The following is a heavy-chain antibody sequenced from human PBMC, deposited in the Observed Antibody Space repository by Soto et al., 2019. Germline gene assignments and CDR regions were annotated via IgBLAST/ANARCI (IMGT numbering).Heavy chain of an antibody. CDR2: ISSSGSTI. CDR3: ARSTVVTPYFDY. J-gene: IGHJ4*02. Sequence: GSLRLSCAASGFTFSSYEMSWVRQAPGKGLEWVSYISSSGSTIYYADPVKGRFTISRDNAKNSLYLQMNSLRAEDTAVYYCARSTVVTPYFDYWGQGTLVTVSS. CDR1: GFTFSSYE. D-gene: IGHD4-17*01. V-gene: IGHV3-48*03.